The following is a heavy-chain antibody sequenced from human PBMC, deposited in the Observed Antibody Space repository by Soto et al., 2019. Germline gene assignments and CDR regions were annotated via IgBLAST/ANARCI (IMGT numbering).Heavy chain of an antibody. Sequence: GESLKIACKASGYSITSYWIAWVRQMPGQGLEWMGIIFPDDSDTRYSPSFQGQVTISADKSISTAYVQWSSLKASDTAMYYCTRGGVATRTFDYWGQGTLVTVSS. CDR1: GYSITSYW. V-gene: IGHV5-51*01. J-gene: IGHJ4*02. CDR3: TRGGVATRTFDY. CDR2: IFPDDSDT. D-gene: IGHD3-3*01.